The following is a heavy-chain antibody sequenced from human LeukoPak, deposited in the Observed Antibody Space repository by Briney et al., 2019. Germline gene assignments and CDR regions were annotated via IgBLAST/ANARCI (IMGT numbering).Heavy chain of an antibody. Sequence: GGSLRLSCAASGFTFSSYNMNWVRQAHGNGLEWVSTISSSTSHIYYADSVTGRFTISRDNAKNSLYLQMNSLRAEDTAVYYCARWPIAAAPPVYYFDYWGQGTLVTVSS. V-gene: IGHV3-21*01. CDR3: ARWPIAAAPPVYYFDY. D-gene: IGHD6-13*01. CDR1: GFTFSSYN. J-gene: IGHJ4*02. CDR2: ISSSTSHI.